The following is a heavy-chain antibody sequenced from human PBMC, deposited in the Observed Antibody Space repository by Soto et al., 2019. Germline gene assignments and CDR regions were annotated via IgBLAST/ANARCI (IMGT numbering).Heavy chain of an antibody. V-gene: IGHV1-18*04. CDR2: ISGYNGDT. CDR3: ARELTLIRGVIINPQYYYYGMDV. CDR1: GYTFSKYG. Sequence: VASVKVSCKASGYTFSKYGISWVRQAPGQGLEWMGWISGYNGDTNYPQRFLDRLTMTTDTSTDTAYMELRSLTSDDTAVYYCARELTLIRGVIINPQYYYYGMDVWGQGTTVTVSS. J-gene: IGHJ6*02. D-gene: IGHD3-10*01.